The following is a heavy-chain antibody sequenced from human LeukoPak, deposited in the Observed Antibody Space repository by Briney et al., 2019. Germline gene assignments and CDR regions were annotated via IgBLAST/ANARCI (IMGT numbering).Heavy chain of an antibody. D-gene: IGHD6-19*01. V-gene: IGHV3-7*01. CDR2: IKQDGSEK. J-gene: IGHJ4*02. CDR3: ARDLDYSSGWYGLEGY. CDR1: GFTFSSYW. Sequence: GGSLRLSCAASGFTFSSYWMSWVRQAPGKGLEWVANIKQDGSEKYYVDSVKGRFTISRDNAKNSLYLQMNSLRAEDTAVYYCARDLDYSSGWYGLEGYWGQGTLVTVSS.